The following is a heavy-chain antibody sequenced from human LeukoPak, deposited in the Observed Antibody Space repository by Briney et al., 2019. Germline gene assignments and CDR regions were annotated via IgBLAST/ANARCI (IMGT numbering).Heavy chain of an antibody. J-gene: IGHJ3*02. CDR3: ARARYVNSFYAFDI. CDR2: LSKSGST. Sequence: SETLSLTCTVSGGSISSYYWSWIRLPPGKGLEWIGYLSKSGSTNYSPSLKSRVTIFGDTSKNQFFLELSSVTAADTAVYYCARARYVNSFYAFDIWGQGTLVTVSS. D-gene: IGHD3-9*01. V-gene: IGHV4-59*01. CDR1: GGSISSYY.